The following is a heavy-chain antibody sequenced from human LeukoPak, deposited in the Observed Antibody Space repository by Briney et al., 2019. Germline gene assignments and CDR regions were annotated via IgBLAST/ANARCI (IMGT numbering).Heavy chain of an antibody. Sequence: GGSLRLSCAASGFTFSSYAMSWVRQAPGKGLEWVSAISGGGGSTYYADSVKGRFTISRDNSKNTLYLQMSSLRAEDTAVYYCAKDGGGSSWYHYWGQGTLVTVSS. V-gene: IGHV3-23*01. D-gene: IGHD6-13*01. CDR2: ISGGGGST. CDR1: GFTFSSYA. CDR3: AKDGGGSSWYHY. J-gene: IGHJ4*02.